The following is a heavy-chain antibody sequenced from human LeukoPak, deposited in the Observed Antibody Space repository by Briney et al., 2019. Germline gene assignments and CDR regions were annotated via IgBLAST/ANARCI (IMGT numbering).Heavy chain of an antibody. Sequence: SETLSLTCTVSGGSISSYYWSWIRQPAGKGLEWIGRIYTSGSTNYNPSLKSRVTISVDTSKNQFSLKLSSVTAADTAAYYCARRRQRRVFDYWGQGTLVTVSS. CDR2: IYTSGST. CDR3: ARRRQRRVFDY. V-gene: IGHV4-4*07. CDR1: GGSISSYY. D-gene: IGHD6-25*01. J-gene: IGHJ4*02.